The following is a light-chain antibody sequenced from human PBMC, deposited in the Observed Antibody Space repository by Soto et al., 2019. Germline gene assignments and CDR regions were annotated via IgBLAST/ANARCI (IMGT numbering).Light chain of an antibody. CDR1: SSDVGGYNY. J-gene: IGLJ3*02. CDR2: GDS. V-gene: IGLV2-14*01. Sequence: QSALTQPASVSGSPGQSITISCTGTSSDVGGYNYVSWYQQHPGKAPKLMIYGDSNRPSGISNRFSGSKSANTASLTISGLQAEDEADYYCSSYTSSSTWVFGGGTQLTVL. CDR3: SSYTSSSTWV.